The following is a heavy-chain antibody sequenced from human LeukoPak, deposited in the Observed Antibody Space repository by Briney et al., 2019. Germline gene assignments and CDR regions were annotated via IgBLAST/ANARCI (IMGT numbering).Heavy chain of an antibody. Sequence: PGGSLRLSCAASGFTFSGYAMHWVRQASGKGLEWVGRIRSKANSYATAYAASVKGRFTISRDDSKNTAYLQMNSLKTEDTAVYYCTTMADYYYYGMDVWGQGTTVTVSS. V-gene: IGHV3-73*01. CDR3: TTMADYYYYGMDV. CDR2: IRSKANSYAT. D-gene: IGHD5-24*01. J-gene: IGHJ6*02. CDR1: GFTFSGYA.